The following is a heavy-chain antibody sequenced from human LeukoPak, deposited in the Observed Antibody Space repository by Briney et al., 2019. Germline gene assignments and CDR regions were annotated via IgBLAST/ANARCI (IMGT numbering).Heavy chain of an antibody. J-gene: IGHJ4*02. D-gene: IGHD4-17*01. Sequence: ASVKVSCKASGYTFTGYYMHWVRQAPGQGLEWMGWINPNSGGTNYAQKFQGRVTMTRDTSISTAYMELSRLRSDDTAVYYCARATVTTCYFDYWGQGTLVTVSS. CDR3: ARATVTTCYFDY. CDR1: GYTFTGYY. V-gene: IGHV1-2*02. CDR2: INPNSGGT.